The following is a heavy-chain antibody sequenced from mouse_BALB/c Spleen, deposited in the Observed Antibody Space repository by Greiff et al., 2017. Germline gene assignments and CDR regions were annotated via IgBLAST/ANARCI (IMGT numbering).Heavy chain of an antibody. D-gene: IGHD1-1*01. V-gene: IGHV5-9*03. Sequence: EVKLMESGGGLVKPGGSLKLSCAASGFTFSSYTMSWVRQTPEKRLEWVATISSGGGNTYYPDSVKGRFTISRDNAKNNLYLQMSSLRSEDTALYYCARWDYGSSYPFAYWGQGTLVTVSA. CDR1: GFTFSSYT. CDR3: ARWDYGSSYPFAY. J-gene: IGHJ3*01. CDR2: ISSGGGNT.